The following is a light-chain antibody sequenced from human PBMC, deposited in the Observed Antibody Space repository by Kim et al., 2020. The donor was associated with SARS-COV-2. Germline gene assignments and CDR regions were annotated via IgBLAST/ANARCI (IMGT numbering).Light chain of an antibody. Sequence: SYELTQPPSVSVSPGQTASITCSGDKLGDKYACWYQQKPGQSPVLVIYQDRKRPSGIPERFSGSNSGNTATPTISGTQAMDEADYYCQAWDSSTAVFGGG. CDR3: QAWDSSTAV. CDR1: KLGDKY. V-gene: IGLV3-1*01. CDR2: QDR. J-gene: IGLJ3*02.